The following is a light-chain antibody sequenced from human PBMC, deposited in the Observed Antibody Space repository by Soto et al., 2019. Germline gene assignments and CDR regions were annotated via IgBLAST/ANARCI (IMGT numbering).Light chain of an antibody. J-gene: IGKJ2*01. Sequence: EIVLTQSPGTLSLSPGERATLSCRATQSVISRFLAWYQQKPGQAPRLLIYGASSRATGIPDRFSGSGSGTDFTLTISRLELEDFAVFYCQQYGSSPFTFGQGTKLAIK. CDR1: QSVISRF. CDR3: QQYGSSPFT. CDR2: GAS. V-gene: IGKV3-20*01.